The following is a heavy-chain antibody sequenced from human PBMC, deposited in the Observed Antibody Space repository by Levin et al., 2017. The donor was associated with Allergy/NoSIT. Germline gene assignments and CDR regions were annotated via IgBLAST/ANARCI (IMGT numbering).Heavy chain of an antibody. CDR1: GGTFSSYA. D-gene: IGHD2-2*02. V-gene: IGHV1-69*13. CDR3: ARAPNCSSTSCYRFYWFDP. CDR2: IIPIFGTA. Sequence: SVKVSCKASGGTFSSYAISWVRQAPGQGLEWMGGIIPIFGTANYAQKFQGRVTITADESTSTAYMELSSLRSEDTAVYYCARAPNCSSTSCYRFYWFDPWGQGTLVTVSS. J-gene: IGHJ5*02.